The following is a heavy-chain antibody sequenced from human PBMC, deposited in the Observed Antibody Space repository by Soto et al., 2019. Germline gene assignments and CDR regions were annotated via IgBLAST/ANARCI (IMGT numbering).Heavy chain of an antibody. D-gene: IGHD6-13*01. CDR1: GFTFINYA. V-gene: IGHV3-23*01. CDR3: AKDTYRSSWYF. CDR2: ISNRGSDT. J-gene: IGHJ4*02. Sequence: GSLRLSCAGSGFTFINYAMTWVRQAPGKGLEWVSSISNRGSDTYYVDSVKGRFTISRDNSKNTLYLQMNSLRAEDTAVYYCAKDTYRSSWYFWGQGTLVTVSS.